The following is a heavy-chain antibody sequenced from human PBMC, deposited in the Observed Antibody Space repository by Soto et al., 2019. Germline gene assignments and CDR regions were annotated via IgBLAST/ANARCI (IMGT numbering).Heavy chain of an antibody. J-gene: IGHJ3*02. D-gene: IGHD6-13*01. CDR1: GFTFSSDW. V-gene: IGHV3-7*03. CDR2: IKQDGSDK. Sequence: EVQLVESGGGLVQPGGSLGLSCAASGFTFSSDWMSWVRQAPGKGLEWAANIKQDGSDKYSVDSVKGRFTISRDNAKNSLYLQMNSLRAEDTAVYYCARDNSTSWYGGFDIWGQGTMVTVSS. CDR3: ARDNSTSWYGGFDI.